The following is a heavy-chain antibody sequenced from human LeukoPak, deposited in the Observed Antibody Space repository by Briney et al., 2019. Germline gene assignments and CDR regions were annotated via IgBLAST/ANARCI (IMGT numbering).Heavy chain of an antibody. CDR2: IRYDGSKK. J-gene: IGHJ6*04. CDR1: RFTFNNYG. Sequence: GGSLRLSCAASRFTFNNYGMHWVRQAPGKGLEWVAFIRYDGSKKYYADSVKGRFTISRDNSKNTLYLQMNSLRAEDTAVYYCAELGITMIGGVWGKGTTVTISS. V-gene: IGHV3-30*02. CDR3: AELGITMIGGV. D-gene: IGHD3-10*02.